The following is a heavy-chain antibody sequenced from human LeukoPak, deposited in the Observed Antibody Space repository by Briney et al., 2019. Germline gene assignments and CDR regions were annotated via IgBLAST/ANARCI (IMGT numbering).Heavy chain of an antibody. Sequence: SETLSLTCAVSHYSISSPYFWGWIRPPPGKGLEWIGSIYHTGRTNYNPSINSRVTMSLDTSKNQFSLNLNSVTPADTAVYRCARVYSGSTWYYFDYWGQGILVTVSS. V-gene: IGHV4-38-2*01. CDR3: ARVYSGSTWYYFDY. J-gene: IGHJ4*02. D-gene: IGHD5-12*01. CDR2: IYHTGRT. CDR1: HYSISSPYF.